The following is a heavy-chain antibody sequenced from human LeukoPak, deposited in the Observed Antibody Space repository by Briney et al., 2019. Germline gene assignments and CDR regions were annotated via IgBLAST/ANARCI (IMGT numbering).Heavy chain of an antibody. J-gene: IGHJ4*02. V-gene: IGHV3-48*01. CDR1: GFTFSGYI. CDR2: IGTSGNTI. Sequence: GGSLRLSCAAFGFTFSGYIMNWVRQAPGKGLEWVSFIGTSGNTIYYADSVKGRFTVSRDNAKNSLYLQMNSLRAEDTAVYYCARDQWLDYWGRGTLVTVSS. CDR3: ARDQWLDY. D-gene: IGHD6-19*01.